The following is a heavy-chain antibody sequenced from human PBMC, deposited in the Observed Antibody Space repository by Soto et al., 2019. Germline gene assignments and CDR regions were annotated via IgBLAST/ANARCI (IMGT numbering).Heavy chain of an antibody. V-gene: IGHV4-30-2*02. J-gene: IGHJ6*02. CDR2: MYHSGST. CDR3: ARGILTGYYSPYYYYGMDV. Sequence: SETLSLTCAVSGGSISSGGYSWSWIRQPPGKGLEWIGYMYHSGSTYYNPSLKSRVTISIDRSKNQFSLKLSSVTAADTAVYYCARGILTGYYSPYYYYGMDVWGQGTTVTVSS. CDR1: GGSISSGGYS. D-gene: IGHD3-9*01.